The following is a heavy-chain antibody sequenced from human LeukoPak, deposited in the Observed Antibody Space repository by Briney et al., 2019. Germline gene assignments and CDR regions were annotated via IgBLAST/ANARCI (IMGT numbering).Heavy chain of an antibody. V-gene: IGHV6-1*01. CDR1: GDSVSSNHGA. D-gene: IGHD6-19*01. Sequence: SQTLSLTCAISGDSVSSNHGAWNWIRQSPSRGLEWLGRTYYRSKWFYEYLDSLRGRITINADSSRNQFSLQVSSVTPEDTAVYFCARDLATSGWYTFDYWGQGTLVTVSS. CDR3: ARDLATSGWYTFDY. J-gene: IGHJ4*02. CDR2: TYYRSKWFY.